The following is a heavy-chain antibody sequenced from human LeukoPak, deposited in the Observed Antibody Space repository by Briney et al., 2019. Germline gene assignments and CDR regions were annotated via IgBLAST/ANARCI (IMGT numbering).Heavy chain of an antibody. CDR2: ISSSSRYI. Sequence: GSLRLSCAASGFTFSTYTLNWVRQAPGKGLEWVSSISSSSRYIYYADSVKGRFTISRDNAKNSLYLQMNSLRAEDTAVYYCARDPGPHHWYWGQGTLVTVSS. V-gene: IGHV3-21*01. CDR1: GFTFSTYT. J-gene: IGHJ4*02. CDR3: ARDPGPHHWY.